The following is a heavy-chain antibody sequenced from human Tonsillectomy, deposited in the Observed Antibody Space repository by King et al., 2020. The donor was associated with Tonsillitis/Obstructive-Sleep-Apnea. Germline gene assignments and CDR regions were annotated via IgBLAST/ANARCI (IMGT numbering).Heavy chain of an antibody. CDR1: GFTFSSYA. CDR2: ICGRGGDT. Sequence: GQLVQSGEGLVQPGGSLRLSCAASGFTFSSYAMSWVRQAPGKGLEWGSSICGRGGDTYYADSVKGRFTISRDNSKSTLYPQMNSLRAEDTAVYYCAKVGTTVTTYYYYYMDVWGKGTTVTVSS. D-gene: IGHD4-17*01. J-gene: IGHJ6*03. V-gene: IGHV3-23*04. CDR3: AKVGTTVTTYYYYYMDV.